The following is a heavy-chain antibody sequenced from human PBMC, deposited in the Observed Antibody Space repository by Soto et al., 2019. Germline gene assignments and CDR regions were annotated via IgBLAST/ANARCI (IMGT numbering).Heavy chain of an antibody. V-gene: IGHV4-39*01. Sequence: SETLSLTCTVSGGSISSSSYYWGWIRQPPGKGLEWIGSIYYSGSTYYNPSLKSRVTISVDTSKNQFSLKLSSVTAADTAVYYCARRNYDFWSGYYMGYYYYGMDVWGQGTTVTVSS. D-gene: IGHD3-3*01. J-gene: IGHJ6*02. CDR3: ARRNYDFWSGYYMGYYYYGMDV. CDR1: GGSISSSSYY. CDR2: IYYSGST.